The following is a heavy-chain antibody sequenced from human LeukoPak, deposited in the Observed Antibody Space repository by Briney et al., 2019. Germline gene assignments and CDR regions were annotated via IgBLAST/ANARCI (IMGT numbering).Heavy chain of an antibody. Sequence: GGSLGLSCAASGFTFSSYWMHWVRQAPGKGLVWVSRINSDGSSTSYADSVKGRFTISRDNAKNTLYLQMNSLRAEDTAVYYCARGRRYCSSTSCYLWFDPWGQGTLVTVSS. CDR3: ARGRRYCSSTSCYLWFDP. V-gene: IGHV3-74*01. CDR1: GFTFSSYW. J-gene: IGHJ5*02. D-gene: IGHD2-2*01. CDR2: INSDGSST.